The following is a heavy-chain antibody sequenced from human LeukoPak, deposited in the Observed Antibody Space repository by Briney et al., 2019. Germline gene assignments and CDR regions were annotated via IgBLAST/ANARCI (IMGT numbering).Heavy chain of an antibody. V-gene: IGHV4-31*03. CDR2: IYYSGST. D-gene: IGHD3-10*01. J-gene: IGHJ4*02. Sequence: PSETLSLTCTVSGGSISSSSYYWGWIRQPPGKGLEWIGYIYYSGSTYYNPSLKSRVTISVDTSKNQFSLKLSSVTAADTAVYYCARTGGELGDLLFDYWGQGTLVTVSS. CDR3: ARTGGELGDLLFDY. CDR1: GGSISSSSYY.